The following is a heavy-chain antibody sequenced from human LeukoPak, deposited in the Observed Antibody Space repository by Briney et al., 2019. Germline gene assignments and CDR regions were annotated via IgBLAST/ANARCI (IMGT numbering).Heavy chain of an antibody. J-gene: IGHJ4*02. V-gene: IGHV1-2*06. CDR1: GYTFTGYY. CDR3: ARDTGYSSSWYYGDFDY. D-gene: IGHD6-13*01. CDR2: INPTSGGT. Sequence: ASVKVSCKASGYTFTGYYMHWVRQAPGQGLEWMGRINPTSGGTNYAQKFQGRVTMTRDTSISTAYMELSRLRSDDTAVYYCARDTGYSSSWYYGDFDYWGQGTLVIVSS.